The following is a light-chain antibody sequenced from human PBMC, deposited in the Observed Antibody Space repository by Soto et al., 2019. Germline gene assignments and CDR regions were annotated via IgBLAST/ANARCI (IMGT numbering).Light chain of an antibody. CDR1: QXIXTY. J-gene: IGKJ5*01. V-gene: IGKV1-5*01. CDR2: GAS. Sequence: TQSPSSLSASVGDTVTISCRAXQXIXTYLAWYQQKPGKAPTLLIFGASSLHNGVPPRFAGSGSGSEFTLTINRLQPDDFATYFCQHYTLYSAPFGQGTRV. CDR3: QHYTLYSAP.